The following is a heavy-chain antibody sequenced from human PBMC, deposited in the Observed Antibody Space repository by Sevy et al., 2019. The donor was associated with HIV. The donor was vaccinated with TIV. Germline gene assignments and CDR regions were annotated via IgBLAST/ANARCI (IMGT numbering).Heavy chain of an antibody. D-gene: IGHD6-13*01. Sequence: SKTLSLTCAVSGYSISSGYYWGWIRQPPGKGLEWIGSIYHSGSTYYNPSLKSRVTISVDTSKNQFSLKLSSVTAADTAVYYCARNVNAGTSPYYYYYMDVWGKGTTVTVSS. CDR3: ARNVNAGTSPYYYYYMDV. V-gene: IGHV4-38-2*01. J-gene: IGHJ6*03. CDR1: GYSISSGYY. CDR2: IYHSGST.